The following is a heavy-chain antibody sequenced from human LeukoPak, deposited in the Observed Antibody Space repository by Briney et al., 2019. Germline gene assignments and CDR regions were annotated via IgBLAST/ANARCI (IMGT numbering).Heavy chain of an antibody. J-gene: IGHJ4*02. D-gene: IGHD5-12*01. V-gene: IGHV4-59*08. CDR3: ARRLGGYNY. CDR1: GGSISSYY. Sequence: SETLSLTCTVSGGSISSYYWSWIRQPPGKGLEWIGYIYYSGSTNYNPSLKSRVTMSVDTSKNQFSLKLSTVTAADTAVYYCARRLGGYNYWGEGTLVTVSS. CDR2: IYYSGST.